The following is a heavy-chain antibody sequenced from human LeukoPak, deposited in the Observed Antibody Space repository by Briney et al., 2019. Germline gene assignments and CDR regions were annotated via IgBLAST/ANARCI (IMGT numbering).Heavy chain of an antibody. CDR1: GFTFSSYW. Sequence: PGGSLRLSCAASGFTFSSYWMSWVRQAPGKGLEWVANIKQDGSEKYYVDSVKGRFTISRDNAKNTLYLQMNSLRAEDTAVYYCASLHVDTAMPKFDYWGQGTLVTVSS. D-gene: IGHD5-18*01. CDR3: ASLHVDTAMPKFDY. CDR2: IKQDGSEK. V-gene: IGHV3-7*01. J-gene: IGHJ4*02.